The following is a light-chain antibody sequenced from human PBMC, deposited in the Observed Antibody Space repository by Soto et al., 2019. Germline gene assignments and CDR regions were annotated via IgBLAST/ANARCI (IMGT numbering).Light chain of an antibody. CDR2: AAS. V-gene: IGKV1-39*01. CDR1: QSISSY. Sequence: DIQMTQSPSSLSASVGDRVTITCRASQSISSYLNWYQQKPGKAPKLLIYAASSLQSGVPSRFSGSGSGTDFTLTISSLQAEDVAVYYCQHYYNTPLTFGGGTKVEIK. J-gene: IGKJ4*01. CDR3: QHYYNTPLT.